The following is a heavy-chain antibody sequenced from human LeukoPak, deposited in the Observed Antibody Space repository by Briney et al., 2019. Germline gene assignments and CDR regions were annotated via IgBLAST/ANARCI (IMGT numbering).Heavy chain of an antibody. CDR1: GYAFTRHY. J-gene: IGHJ4*02. D-gene: IGHD3-16*02. CDR3: ARAFQSLGGLSLPDY. CDR2: IHPSTGNP. Sequence: ASVKVSFKASGYAFTRHYMHWVRQAPGQGLEWMGWIHPSTGNPTYAQGFTGRFVFSLDTSVSTTYLQISSLKAEDTAVYFCARAFQSLGGLSLPDYWGQGTLLTVSS. V-gene: IGHV7-4-1*02.